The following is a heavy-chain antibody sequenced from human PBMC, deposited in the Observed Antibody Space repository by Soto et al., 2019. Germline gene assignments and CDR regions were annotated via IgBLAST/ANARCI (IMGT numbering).Heavy chain of an antibody. J-gene: IGHJ6*02. CDR2: IYYSGST. V-gene: IGHV4-31*03. D-gene: IGHD1-1*01. Sequence: TLSLTCTVSGGSISSGGYYWSWIRQHPGKGLEWIGYIYYSGSTYYDPSLKSRVTISVDTSKNQFSLKLSPVTAADTAVYYCARGLEPHYYYYYGMDVWGQGTTVTVSS. CDR1: GGSISSGGYY. CDR3: ARGLEPHYYYYYGMDV.